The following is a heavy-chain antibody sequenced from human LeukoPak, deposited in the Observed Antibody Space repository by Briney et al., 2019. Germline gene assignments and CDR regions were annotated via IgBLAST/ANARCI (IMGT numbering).Heavy chain of an antibody. CDR1: GFTFNNYG. Sequence: GGSLRVSCAASGFTFNNYGMRWVRQAPGMGLEWVSTISGSGDATYYADSVKGRFTISRDNSKNTLFLQMNSLTAEDTAVYYCAKAGPYYSDSWGQGTLVTVSS. J-gene: IGHJ4*02. CDR2: ISGSGDAT. CDR3: AKAGPYYSDS. V-gene: IGHV3-23*01.